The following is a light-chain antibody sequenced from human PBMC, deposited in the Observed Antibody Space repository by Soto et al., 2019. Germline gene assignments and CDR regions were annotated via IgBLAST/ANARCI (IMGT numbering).Light chain of an antibody. CDR1: QSVGTY. CDR2: GAS. CDR3: QQYYNWPRT. V-gene: IGKV3-15*01. Sequence: EIVLTQSPATLSLSPGERATLSCRASQSVGTYLAWYQQKPGQAPRLLIYGASTRATGIPARFSGSGSGTEFTLTINSLQAEDCAVYYCQQYYNWPRTFGQGTRLEIK. J-gene: IGKJ5*01.